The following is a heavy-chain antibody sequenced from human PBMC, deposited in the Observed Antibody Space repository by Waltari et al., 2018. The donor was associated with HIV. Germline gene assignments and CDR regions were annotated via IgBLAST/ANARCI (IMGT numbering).Heavy chain of an antibody. CDR1: GFTFSGYS. CDR2: ISSRSSYT. V-gene: IGHV3-21*01. CDR3: ARGPYGKWELGVYYYGMDV. Sequence: EVQLVESGGGLVKPGGSLRLSCAASGFTFSGYSMNWVRQAPGKGLEWVSSISSRSSYTYDADSVKGRFTLSRDNAKNSLYLQRNSLRAEDTAVYYGARGPYGKWELGVYYYGMDVWGQGTTVTVSS. D-gene: IGHD1-26*01. J-gene: IGHJ6*02.